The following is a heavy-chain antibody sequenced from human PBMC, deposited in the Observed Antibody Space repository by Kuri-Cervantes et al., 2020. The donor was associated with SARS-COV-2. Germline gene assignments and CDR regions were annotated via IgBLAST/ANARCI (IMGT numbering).Heavy chain of an antibody. CDR1: GGSISSSNYY. CDR2: IYYSGST. D-gene: IGHD6-19*01. V-gene: IGHV4-39*01. Sequence: SETLSLTCTVSGGSISSSNYYWGWIRQPPGKGLEWIGSIYYSGSTYYNPSLKSRVTISVDTSKNQFSLKLSSVTAADTAVYYCASDHIAVAGTGDYWGQGTLVTVSS. J-gene: IGHJ4*02. CDR3: ASDHIAVAGTGDY.